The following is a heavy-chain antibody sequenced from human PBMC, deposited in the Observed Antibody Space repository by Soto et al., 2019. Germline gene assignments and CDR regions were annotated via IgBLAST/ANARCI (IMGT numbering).Heavy chain of an antibody. J-gene: IGHJ6*02. CDR1: GFTFPNFA. V-gene: IGHV3-30-3*01. CDR3: ATDPTPFAVPSTVYYGLDV. CDR2: ISSDGTSK. D-gene: IGHD4-4*01. Sequence: QVRLEESGGGVVQPGRSLRLSCAASGFTFPNFALHWIRQAPGEGLEWVAYISSDGTSKYYADSVKGRFSISRDNCKDTLFLQTNTLRPEDTAVYYCATDPTPFAVPSTVYYGLDVWRQGTTVTVSS.